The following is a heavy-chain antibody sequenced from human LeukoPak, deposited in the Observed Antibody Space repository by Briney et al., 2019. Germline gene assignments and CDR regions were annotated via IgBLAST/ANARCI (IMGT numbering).Heavy chain of an antibody. V-gene: IGHV4-4*07. CDR3: ARGAYYDILTGYSPGTFDY. Sequence: SETLSLTCTVSGGSISSYYWSWIRQPAGKGLEWIGRIYIGGSTNYNPSLKSRVTISVDTSKNQFSLKLSSVTAADTAVYYCARGAYYDILTGYSPGTFDYWGQGTLVTVSS. D-gene: IGHD3-9*01. CDR2: IYIGGST. J-gene: IGHJ4*02. CDR1: GGSISSYY.